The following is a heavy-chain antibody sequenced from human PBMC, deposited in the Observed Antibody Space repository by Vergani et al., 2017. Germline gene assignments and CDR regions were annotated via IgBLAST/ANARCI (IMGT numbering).Heavy chain of an antibody. D-gene: IGHD5-12*01. V-gene: IGHV4-59*01. Sequence: QVQLQESGPGLVKPSETLSLTCTVSGGSISSYYWSWIRQPPGKGLEWIGYIYYSGSTNYNPSLKSRVTISVDTSKNQFSLKLSSVTAADTAVYYCARVRGKSRGRGYEWVFDYWGQGTLVTVSS. CDR3: ARVRGKSRGRGYEWVFDY. J-gene: IGHJ4*02. CDR1: GGSISSYY. CDR2: IYYSGST.